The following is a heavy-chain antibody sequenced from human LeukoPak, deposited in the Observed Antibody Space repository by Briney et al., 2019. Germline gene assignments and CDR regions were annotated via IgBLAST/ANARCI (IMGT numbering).Heavy chain of an antibody. V-gene: IGHV3-23*01. CDR1: GITLSNYG. Sequence: GSLRLSCAVSGITLSNYGMSWVRQAPGKGLEWVAGISDSGGRTNYADSVKGRFTISRDNPKNTLYLQMNSLRAEDTAVYFCAKRGVVIRVILVGFHREAYYFDSWGQGALVTVSS. CDR2: ISDSGGRT. J-gene: IGHJ4*02. CDR3: AKRGVVIRVILVGFHREAYYFDS. D-gene: IGHD3-22*01.